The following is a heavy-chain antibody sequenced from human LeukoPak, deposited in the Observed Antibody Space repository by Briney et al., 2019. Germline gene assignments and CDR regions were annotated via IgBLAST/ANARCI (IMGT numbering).Heavy chain of an antibody. CDR1: GGSISSGSYY. Sequence: SETLSLTCTVSGGSISSGSYYWSWIRQPAGKGLEWIGRIYTSGSTNYNPSLKSRVTISVDTSKNQFSLKLSSVTAADTAVYYCASGGYQLLPGIFDYWGQGTLVTVSS. CDR3: ASGGYQLLPGIFDY. D-gene: IGHD2-2*01. CDR2: IYTSGST. J-gene: IGHJ4*02. V-gene: IGHV4-61*02.